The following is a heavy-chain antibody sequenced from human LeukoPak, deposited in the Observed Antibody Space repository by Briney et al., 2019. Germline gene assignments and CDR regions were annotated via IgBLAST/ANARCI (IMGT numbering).Heavy chain of an antibody. CDR1: GASFSRYY. Sequence: SETLSLTCTVSGASFSRYYWSWIRQPPGKRLEWIRYIYYSGRTDYNPSLKSRVTISVDTSKNQFSLKLSSVTAADTAVYYCARDTRIGYSDYWGQGTLVTVSS. CDR3: ARDTRIGYSDY. V-gene: IGHV4-59*01. D-gene: IGHD3-3*01. J-gene: IGHJ4*02. CDR2: IYYSGRT.